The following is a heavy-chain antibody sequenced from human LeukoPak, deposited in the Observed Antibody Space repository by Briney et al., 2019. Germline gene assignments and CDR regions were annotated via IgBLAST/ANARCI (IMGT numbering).Heavy chain of an antibody. V-gene: IGHV4-39*07. CDR3: VRITMIVVVIAGWFDP. CDR2: IYYSGST. J-gene: IGHJ5*02. D-gene: IGHD3-22*01. Sequence: PSETLSLTCTVSGGSISSSSYYWGWIRQPPGKGLEWIGSIYYSGSTYYNPPLKSRVTISVDTSKNQFSLKLSSVTAADTAVYYCVRITMIVVVIAGWFDPWGQGTLVTVSS. CDR1: GGSISSSSYY.